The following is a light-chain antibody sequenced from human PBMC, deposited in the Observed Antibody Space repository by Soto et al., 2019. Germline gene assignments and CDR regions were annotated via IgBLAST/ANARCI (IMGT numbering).Light chain of an antibody. V-gene: IGLV2-14*01. J-gene: IGLJ1*01. CDR2: DVS. CDR3: SSYTTSNTRQIV. Sequence: QSVLTQPASVSGSPGQSITISCTGTSSDVGGYNYVSWYQQHPGKAPKSMIYDVSNRPSGVSNRFSGSKSGNTASLTISGLQAEDEAYYYCSSYTTSNTRQIVVGTGTKVTVL. CDR1: SSDVGGYNY.